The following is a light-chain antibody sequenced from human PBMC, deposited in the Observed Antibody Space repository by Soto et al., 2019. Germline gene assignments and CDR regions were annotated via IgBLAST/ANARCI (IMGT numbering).Light chain of an antibody. Sequence: QSVLTQPPSAFGTPGQRVTISCSGSSSNIGVNPVNWYQQIPGTAPKLLIYTNNQRPSGVPDRFSGSKSGTSASLAISGLQAGDEAIYYCASWDDNLNCPEFGGGTKLTVL. J-gene: IGLJ2*01. CDR2: TNN. V-gene: IGLV1-44*01. CDR3: ASWDDNLNCPE. CDR1: SSNIGVNP.